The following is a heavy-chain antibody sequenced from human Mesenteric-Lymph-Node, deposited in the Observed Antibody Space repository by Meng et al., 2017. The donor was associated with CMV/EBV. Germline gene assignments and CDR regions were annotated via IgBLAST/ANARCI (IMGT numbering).Heavy chain of an antibody. CDR3: AHSGISSSWSLLWDY. CDR2: ISWDDDK. V-gene: IGHV2-5*02. CDR1: FSLSTSGVG. Sequence: FSLSTSGVGVGWIRQPPGKALEWLALISWDDDKRYSPSLKSRLTITKDTSKNQVVLTMTNMDPVDTATYYCAHSGISSSWSLLWDYWGQGTLVTVSS. J-gene: IGHJ4*02. D-gene: IGHD6-13*01.